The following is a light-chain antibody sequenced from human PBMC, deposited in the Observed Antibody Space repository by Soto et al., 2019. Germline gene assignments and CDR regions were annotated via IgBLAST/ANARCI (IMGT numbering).Light chain of an antibody. V-gene: IGLV2-23*02. CDR2: EVS. J-gene: IGLJ1*01. Sequence: QSALTQPAPVSGSPGQSITLSCTGTSSEVGSYNLVSWYQQHPGKAPKLMIYEVSKRPSGVSNRFSGSKSGNTASLTISGLQAEDEADYYCCSYAGSSTFAYAFGTGTKVTVL. CDR3: CSYAGSSTFAYA. CDR1: SSEVGSYNL.